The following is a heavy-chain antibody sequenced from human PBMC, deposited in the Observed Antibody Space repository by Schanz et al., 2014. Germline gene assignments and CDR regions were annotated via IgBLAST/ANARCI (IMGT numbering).Heavy chain of an antibody. J-gene: IGHJ6*02. D-gene: IGHD2-8*02. Sequence: QVQLQQWGAGLLKPSETLSLTCGVFGVSFSGYYWSWIRQPPGKGLEWIGEIYHTGSTNYNPSLKSRVTISVDKSKNQFSLKVRSVTAADTAVYYCARDSLRGATGGYGMDVWGQGTTVTVSS. CDR3: ARDSLRGATGGYGMDV. CDR2: IYHTGST. V-gene: IGHV4-34*01. CDR1: GVSFSGYY.